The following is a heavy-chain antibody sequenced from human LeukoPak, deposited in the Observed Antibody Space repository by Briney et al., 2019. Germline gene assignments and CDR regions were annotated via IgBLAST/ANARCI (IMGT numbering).Heavy chain of an antibody. V-gene: IGHV4-4*07. Sequence: PSETLSLTCTVSGGSISSYYWSWIRQPAGTALEWIGRIYTSGTITYNPSLKRRITISVDTSKNQFSLKLSSVTAADTAIYYCARGLASGYPPIPFDYWGQGTLVTVSS. J-gene: IGHJ4*02. CDR3: ARGLASGYPPIPFDY. CDR2: IYTSGTI. CDR1: GGSISSYY. D-gene: IGHD3-3*01.